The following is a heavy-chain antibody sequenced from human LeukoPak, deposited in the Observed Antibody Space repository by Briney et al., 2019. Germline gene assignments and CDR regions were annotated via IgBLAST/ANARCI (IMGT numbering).Heavy chain of an antibody. CDR3: ARAGYSSSWYLYYYYGMDV. CDR2: ISYDGTNE. V-gene: IGHV3-30*04. D-gene: IGHD6-13*01. Sequence: GGSLRLSCAGSGFSFSSYTMHWVRQAPGKGLEWVAIISYDGTNEYYADSVKGRFTISRDNSKNTLYLQMNSLRAEDTAVYYCARAGYSSSWYLYYYYGMDVWGQGTTVTVSS. J-gene: IGHJ6*02. CDR1: GFSFSSYT.